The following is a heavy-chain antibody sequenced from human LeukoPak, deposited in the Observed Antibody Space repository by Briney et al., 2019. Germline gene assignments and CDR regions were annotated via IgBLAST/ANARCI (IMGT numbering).Heavy chain of an antibody. CDR2: ISTSGSYM. CDR3: ARDRGGTGWFTFDY. V-gene: IGHV3-21*01. CDR1: GFTFSAYS. D-gene: IGHD6-19*01. Sequence: GGSLRLSCVASGFTFSAYSLNWVRRAPGRGRQWVSSISTSGSYMYYADSLKGRFTISRDNAKDTLFLEMSSLRAEDTAMYYCARDRGGTGWFTFDYWGQGTLVTVSS. J-gene: IGHJ4*02.